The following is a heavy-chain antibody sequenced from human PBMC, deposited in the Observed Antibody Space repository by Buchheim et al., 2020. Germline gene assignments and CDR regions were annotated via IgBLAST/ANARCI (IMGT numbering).Heavy chain of an antibody. CDR1: GYSVSSNSAA. Sequence: QVQLQQSGPGLVKPSQTLSLTCAISGYSVSSNSAAWNWIRQSPSRGLEWLGRTYYRAKWYNDYAVSVKSRITINPDKFKKQFSLQLNSVTPEDTAVYYCARAETLRGTGYYYGMDVWGQGTT. CDR3: ARAETLRGTGYYYGMDV. D-gene: IGHD1/OR15-1a*01. J-gene: IGHJ6*02. V-gene: IGHV6-1*01. CDR2: TYYRAKWYN.